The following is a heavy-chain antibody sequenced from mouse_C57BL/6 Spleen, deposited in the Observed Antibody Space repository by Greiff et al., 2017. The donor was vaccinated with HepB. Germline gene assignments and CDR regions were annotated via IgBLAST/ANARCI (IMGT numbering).Heavy chain of an antibody. CDR1: GFTFSDYY. V-gene: IGHV5-16*01. CDR3: ARDRGVRGYFDV. CDR2: INYDGSST. J-gene: IGHJ1*03. D-gene: IGHD3-1*01. Sequence: EVKLMESEGGLVQPGSSMKLSCTASGFTFSDYYMAWVRQVPEKGLEWVANINYDGSSTYYLDSLKSRFIISRDNAKNILYLQMSSLKSEDTATYYCARDRGVRGYFDVWGTGTTVTVSS.